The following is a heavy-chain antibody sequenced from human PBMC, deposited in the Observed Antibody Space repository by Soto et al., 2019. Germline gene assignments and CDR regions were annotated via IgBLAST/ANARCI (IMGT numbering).Heavy chain of an antibody. Sequence: SETLSLTCTVSGGSISSSSYYWGWIRQPPGKGLEWIGSIYYSGSTYYNPSLKSRVTISVDTSKNQFSLKLSSVTAADTALYYCGKLLLYTPTNGNGSAPWGKGTLVPV. CDR1: GGSISSSSYY. CDR3: GKLLLYTPTNGNGSAP. D-gene: IGHD2-8*01. CDR2: IYYSGST. J-gene: IGHJ5*02. V-gene: IGHV4-39*01.